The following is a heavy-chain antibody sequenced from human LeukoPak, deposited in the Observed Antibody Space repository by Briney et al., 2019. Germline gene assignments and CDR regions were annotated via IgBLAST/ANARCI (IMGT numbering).Heavy chain of an antibody. Sequence: ASVKVSCKASGYTFTSYGISWVQQAPGQGLEWMGWISAYNGNTNYAQKLQGRVTMTTDTSTSTAYMELRSLRSDDTAVYYCARKLPHYYGSGSSFDPWGQGTLVTVSS. J-gene: IGHJ5*02. CDR3: ARKLPHYYGSGSSFDP. CDR1: GYTFTSYG. CDR2: ISAYNGNT. V-gene: IGHV1-18*01. D-gene: IGHD3-10*01.